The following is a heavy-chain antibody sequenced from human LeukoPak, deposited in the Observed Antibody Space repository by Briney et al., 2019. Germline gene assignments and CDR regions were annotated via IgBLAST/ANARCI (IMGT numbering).Heavy chain of an antibody. V-gene: IGHV4-34*01. J-gene: IGHJ4*02. D-gene: IGHD6-13*01. CDR1: GGSFSGYY. CDR2: INHSGST. Sequence: SETLSLTCAVYGGSFSGYYWSWIRQPPGKGLEWIGEINHSGSTNYNPSLKSRVTISVDTSKNQFSLKLSSVTAADTAVYYCAREVVAAAGTVDYWGQGTLVTVSS. CDR3: AREVVAAAGTVDY.